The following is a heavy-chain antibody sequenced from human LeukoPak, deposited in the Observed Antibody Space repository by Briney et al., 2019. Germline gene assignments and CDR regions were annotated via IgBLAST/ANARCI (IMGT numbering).Heavy chain of an antibody. CDR2: INPNSGDI. CDR3: ARADGGSYLFDY. CDR1: GYTFTGYY. J-gene: IGHJ4*02. V-gene: IGHV1-2*02. D-gene: IGHD1-26*01. Sequence: ASVKVSCKASGYTFTGYYMHWVRQAPGQGLEWMGRINPNSGDIKYAQKFQGRVTMTRDTSISTAYMELSRLTSDDTAVYYCARADGGSYLFDYWGQGTLVTVSS.